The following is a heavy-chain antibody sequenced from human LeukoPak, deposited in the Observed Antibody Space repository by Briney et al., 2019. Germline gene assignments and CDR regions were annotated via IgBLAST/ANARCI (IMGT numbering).Heavy chain of an antibody. J-gene: IGHJ6*02. CDR2: ISSSGSTI. Sequence: PGGSLRLSCAASGFTFSSYEMNWVRQAPGKGLEWVSYISSSGSTIYYADSAKGRFTISRDNAKNSLYLQMNSLRAEDTAVYYCARDHYGYCSSTSCYTKSYGMDVWGQGTTVTVSS. CDR3: ARDHYGYCSSTSCYTKSYGMDV. D-gene: IGHD2-2*02. CDR1: GFTFSSYE. V-gene: IGHV3-48*03.